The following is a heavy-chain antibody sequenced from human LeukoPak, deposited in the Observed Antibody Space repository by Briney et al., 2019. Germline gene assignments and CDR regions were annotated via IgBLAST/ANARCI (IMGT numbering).Heavy chain of an antibody. Sequence: GGSLRLSCPVSGFTFSSYWMHWVHQAPGRGLVWVSRINRDGSSTYYADSVKGRFTISRDNAKNTLYLQMNSLSAEDTAVYYCSRGTTGPTYYFDFWSQGTLVTVSS. V-gene: IGHV3-74*01. CDR1: GFTFSSYW. D-gene: IGHD1-1*01. J-gene: IGHJ4*02. CDR2: INRDGSST. CDR3: SRGTTGPTYYFDF.